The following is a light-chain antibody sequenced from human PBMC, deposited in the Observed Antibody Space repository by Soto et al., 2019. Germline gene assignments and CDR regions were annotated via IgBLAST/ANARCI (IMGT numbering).Light chain of an antibody. CDR3: TAWDDSLSGRYV. Sequence: QSVLTQPPSASGTPGQRVTISCSGSSSNIGSNYVYWYQQLPGTAPKLLIYRNNQRPSGVPDRFSGSMSGTSASLAISGLRSEDEADYYCTAWDDSLSGRYVFGTGTKLTV. CDR2: RNN. V-gene: IGLV1-47*01. CDR1: SSNIGSNY. J-gene: IGLJ1*01.